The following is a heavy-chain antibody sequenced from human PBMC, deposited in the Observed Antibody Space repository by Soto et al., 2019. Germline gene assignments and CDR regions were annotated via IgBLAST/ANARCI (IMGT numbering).Heavy chain of an antibody. D-gene: IGHD1-26*01. V-gene: IGHV3-23*01. CDR3: AKWIVGAFDWFDP. CDR2: ISGSGGST. J-gene: IGHJ5*02. Sequence: AGSLRLSCAASGFTFSSYAMSWVRQAPGKGLEWVSAISGSGGSTYYADSVKGRFTISRDNSKNTLYLQMNSLRAGDTAVYYCAKWIVGAFDWFDPWGQGTLVTVSS. CDR1: GFTFSSYA.